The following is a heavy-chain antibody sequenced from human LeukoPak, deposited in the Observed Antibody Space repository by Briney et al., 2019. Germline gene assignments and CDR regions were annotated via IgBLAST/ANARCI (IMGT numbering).Heavy chain of an antibody. Sequence: SETLSLTCTVSGASINNNFWTWIRQPPGKGLEWIGYNYSSGSANYNPSLKSRVIISGDTSKNQISLNLTSVTAADTAVYFCARHRDYYDTWGHGTLVTVSS. CDR3: ARHRDYYDT. CDR1: GASINNNF. V-gene: IGHV4-59*08. CDR2: NYSSGSA. J-gene: IGHJ4*01. D-gene: IGHD3-22*01.